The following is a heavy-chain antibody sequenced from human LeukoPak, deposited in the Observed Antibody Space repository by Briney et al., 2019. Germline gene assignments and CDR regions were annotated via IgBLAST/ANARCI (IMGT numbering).Heavy chain of an antibody. D-gene: IGHD3-22*01. CDR2: ISSSSSTI. CDR3: ARPFRGFYYDSSGYLD. Sequence: GGSLRLSCAASGFTFSSYSMNWVRQAPGKGLEWVSYISSSSSTIYYADSVKGRFTISRDNAKNSLYLQMNGLRAEDTAVYYCARPFRGFYYDSSGYLDWGQGTLVTVSS. CDR1: GFTFSSYS. J-gene: IGHJ4*02. V-gene: IGHV3-48*01.